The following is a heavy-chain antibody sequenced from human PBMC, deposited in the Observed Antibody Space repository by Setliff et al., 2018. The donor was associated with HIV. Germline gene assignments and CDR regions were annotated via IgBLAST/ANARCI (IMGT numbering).Heavy chain of an antibody. V-gene: IGHV3-49*04. CDR1: GFIFADYA. CDR3: ITQADSGANPWY. CDR2: IRTKAYGGTT. J-gene: IGHJ4*02. Sequence: PGGSLRLSCKTSGFIFADYAMSWVRQAPGKGLEWVGFIRTKAYGGTTDYAASVKGRFIVSRDNSRNTFYLQMNSLKTEDTGVYYCITQADSGANPWYWGQGTLVTVSS. D-gene: IGHD1-26*01.